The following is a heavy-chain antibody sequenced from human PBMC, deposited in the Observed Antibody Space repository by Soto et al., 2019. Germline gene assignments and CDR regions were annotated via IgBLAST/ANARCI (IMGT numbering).Heavy chain of an antibody. V-gene: IGHV3-74*01. Sequence: EVQLVESGGGLVQPGGSLRLSCAASGFTFSNSWMHWVRQAPGKGLVWVSSINSDGRSTNYADSVKGRFTISRDNAKNTLYLQMNSLRAEDTAVYYCARDRSDTLDYWGQGTLVTVSS. CDR3: ARDRSDTLDY. J-gene: IGHJ4*02. CDR2: INSDGRST. CDR1: GFTFSNSW. D-gene: IGHD5-18*01.